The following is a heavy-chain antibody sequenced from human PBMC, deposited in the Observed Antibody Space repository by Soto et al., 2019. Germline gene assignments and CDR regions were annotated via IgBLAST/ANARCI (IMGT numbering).Heavy chain of an antibody. CDR1: GFTFSDYD. Sequence: GGSLRLSCAASGFTFSDYDMSWIRQAPGKGLEWVSYISSSGSTIYYADSVKGRFTISRDNAKNSLYMQMNRLRAEDTAVYYCARDPKYSSSWYPPVGPWGQCTLXTVSS. D-gene: IGHD6-13*01. CDR3: ARDPKYSSSWYPPVGP. V-gene: IGHV3-11*01. J-gene: IGHJ5*02. CDR2: ISSSGSTI.